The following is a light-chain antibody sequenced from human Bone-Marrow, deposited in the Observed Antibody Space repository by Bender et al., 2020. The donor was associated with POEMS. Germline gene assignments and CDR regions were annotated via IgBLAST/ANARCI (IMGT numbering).Light chain of an antibody. V-gene: IGLV1-47*02. Sequence: INWYQHLPGTAPKLLISGYNNRPSGVPDRFSGSKSGTSASLAITGLRSEDEGDYYCAAWDDSVSGWVFGGGTKVTVL. CDR3: AAWDDSVSGWV. CDR2: GYN. J-gene: IGLJ3*02.